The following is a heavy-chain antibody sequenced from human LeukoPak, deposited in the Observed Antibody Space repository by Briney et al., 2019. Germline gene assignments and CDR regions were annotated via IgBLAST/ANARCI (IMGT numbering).Heavy chain of an antibody. Sequence: GGSVRVSCAASGFAFSRNVMFWVRQARGKGLEWVCCINGSSGATYYADSVRGRFTISRDNSKNTVFLQMNSLRAEDTAIYYCAKGGPGAFDFWGQGTMVTVSS. CDR3: AKGGPGAFDF. CDR1: GFAFSRNV. CDR2: INGSSGAT. V-gene: IGHV3-23*01. J-gene: IGHJ3*01. D-gene: IGHD2-15*01.